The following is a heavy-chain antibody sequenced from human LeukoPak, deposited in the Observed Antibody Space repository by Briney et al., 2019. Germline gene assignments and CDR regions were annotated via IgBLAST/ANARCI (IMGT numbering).Heavy chain of an antibody. D-gene: IGHD5-12*01. CDR2: IYTSGST. Sequence: SETLSLTCTVSGGSISNYYWSWIRQPAGKGLEWIGRIYTSGSTNYNPSLKSRVTMSVDTSKNQFSLKLSSVTAADTAVYYCAREGFSGYDYKYYYYYMDGWGKGTTVTVSS. V-gene: IGHV4-4*07. CDR3: AREGFSGYDYKYYYYYMDG. CDR1: GGSISNYY. J-gene: IGHJ6*03.